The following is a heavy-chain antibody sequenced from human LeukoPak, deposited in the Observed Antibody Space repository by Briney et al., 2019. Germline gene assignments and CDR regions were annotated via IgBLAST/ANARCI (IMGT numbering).Heavy chain of an antibody. V-gene: IGHV4-34*01. Sequence: SETLSLTCAVYGGSFSGYYWSWIRQPPGKGLEWIGEINHSGSTNYNPSLKSRVTISVDTSKSQFSLKLSSVTAADTAVYYCARGTGYYYYYMDVWGKGTTVTVSS. CDR1: GGSFSGYY. J-gene: IGHJ6*03. CDR3: ARGTGYYYYYMDV. D-gene: IGHD4-17*01. CDR2: INHSGST.